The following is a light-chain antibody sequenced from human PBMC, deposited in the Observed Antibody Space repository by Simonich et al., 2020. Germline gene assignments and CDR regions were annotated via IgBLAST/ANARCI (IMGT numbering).Light chain of an antibody. J-gene: IGLJ2*01. V-gene: IGLV2-14*03. CDR3: SSYTSSTHVV. CDR2: DVS. CDR1: SSDVGGYNY. Sequence: QSALTQPPSASGSPGQSVTISCTGTSSDVGGYNYVSWYHHHPGKAPKLMIYDVSNRPSGVSNRFSGSKSGNTASLTISGLQAEDEADYYCSSYTSSTHVVFGGGTKLTVL.